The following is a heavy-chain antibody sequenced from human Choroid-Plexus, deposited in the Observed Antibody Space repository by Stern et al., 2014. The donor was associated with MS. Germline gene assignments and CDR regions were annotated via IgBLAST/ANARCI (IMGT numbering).Heavy chain of an antibody. V-gene: IGHV3-30*18. D-gene: IGHD2-8*01. CDR2: VSYDGSNK. Sequence: LESGGGVVQPGRPLRLSCAASGFTFGSCAMHWVRQAPGKGLEWVAGVSYDGSNKYYADSVKGRFTVSRDNSQNTLYMQMSSLRAEDTAVYYCAKDRQYLTYFFDHWGQGSLVTVSS. CDR1: GFTFGSCA. J-gene: IGHJ5*02. CDR3: AKDRQYLTYFFDH.